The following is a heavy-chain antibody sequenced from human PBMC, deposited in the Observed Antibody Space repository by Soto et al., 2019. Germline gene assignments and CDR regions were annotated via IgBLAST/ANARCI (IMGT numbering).Heavy chain of an antibody. Sequence: QVQLQQWGAGLLKPSETLSLTCAVYGGSFSGYYWGWIRQPPGKGLEWIGEINHSGSTNYNPSLKSRVTITVDASKNQFSLTLSSVTAADTAVYYCARSRSDPEYYYASSGYYYGWGQGTLVTVSS. V-gene: IGHV4-34*01. CDR3: ARSRSDPEYYYASSGYYYG. CDR1: GGSFSGYY. CDR2: INHSGST. J-gene: IGHJ4*02. D-gene: IGHD3-22*01.